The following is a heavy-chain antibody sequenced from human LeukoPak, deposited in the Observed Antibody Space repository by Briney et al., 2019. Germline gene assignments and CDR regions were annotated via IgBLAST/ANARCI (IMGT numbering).Heavy chain of an antibody. J-gene: IGHJ4*02. CDR1: GFTFSSYA. CDR3: ARVGRWFGEFYFDY. CDR2: ISYDGSNK. D-gene: IGHD3-10*01. Sequence: GGSLRLSCAASGFTFSSYAMHWVRQAPGKGLEWVAVISYDGSNKYYADSVKGRFTISRDNAKNSLYLQMNSLRAEDTAVYYCARVGRWFGEFYFDYWGQGTLVTVSS. V-gene: IGHV3-30*04.